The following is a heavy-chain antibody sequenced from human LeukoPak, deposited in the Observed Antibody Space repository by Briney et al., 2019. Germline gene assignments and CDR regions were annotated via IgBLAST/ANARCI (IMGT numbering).Heavy chain of an antibody. V-gene: IGHV1-18*01. CDR2: ISAYNGNT. CDR1: GYTFTSYG. CDR3: ARAYSGRNFDY. Sequence: ASVKVSCKASGYTFTSYGISWVRQAPGQGLEWMGWISAYNGNTNYEQKLQGRVTMTTDTSTSTAYMELRSLRSHDTAVYYCARAYSGRNFDYWGQGTLITVSS. J-gene: IGHJ4*02. D-gene: IGHD1-26*01.